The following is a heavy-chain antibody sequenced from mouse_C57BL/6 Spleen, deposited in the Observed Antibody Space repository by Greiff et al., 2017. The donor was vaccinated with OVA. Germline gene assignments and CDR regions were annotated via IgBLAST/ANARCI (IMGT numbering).Heavy chain of an antibody. CDR3: AYGTYLENY. J-gene: IGHJ2*01. V-gene: IGHV1-82*01. D-gene: IGHD2-1*01. CDR1: GYAFSSSW. CDR2: IYPGDGDT. Sequence: QVQLQQSGPELVKPGASVKISCKASGYAFSSSWMNWVKQRPGKGLEWIGRIYPGDGDTNYNGKFKGKATLTADKSSSTAYMQLSSLTSEDSAVYFCAYGTYLENYWGQGTTLTVSS.